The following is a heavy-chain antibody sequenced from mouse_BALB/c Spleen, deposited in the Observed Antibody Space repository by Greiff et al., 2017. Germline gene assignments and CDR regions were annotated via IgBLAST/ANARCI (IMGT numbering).Heavy chain of an antibody. CDR3: NKGYYGSSYGRYFDV. V-gene: IGHV14-4*02. Sequence: EVQLQQSGAELVRSGASVKLSCTASGFNIKDYYMHWVKQRPEQGLEWIGWIDPENGDTEYAPKFQGKATMTADTSSNTAYLQLSSLTSEDTAVYYCNKGYYGSSYGRYFDVWGAGTTVTVSS. J-gene: IGHJ1*01. CDR1: GFNIKDYY. D-gene: IGHD1-1*01. CDR2: IDPENGDT.